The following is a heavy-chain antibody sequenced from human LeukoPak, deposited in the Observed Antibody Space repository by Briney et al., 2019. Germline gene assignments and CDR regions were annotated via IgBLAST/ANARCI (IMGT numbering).Heavy chain of an antibody. Sequence: GGSLRLSCAASGFTFSSYWMSWVRQAPGKGLEWVSGISWNSGSIGYADSVKGRFTISRDNSKNSLYLQMNSLRTEDTALYYCAKGLVGATWGAFDIWGQGTMVTVSS. CDR2: ISWNSGSI. J-gene: IGHJ3*02. CDR3: AKGLVGATWGAFDI. V-gene: IGHV3-9*01. CDR1: GFTFSSYW. D-gene: IGHD1-26*01.